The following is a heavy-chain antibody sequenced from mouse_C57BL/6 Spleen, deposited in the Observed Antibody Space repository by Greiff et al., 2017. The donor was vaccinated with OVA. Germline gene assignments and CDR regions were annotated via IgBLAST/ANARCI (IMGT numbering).Heavy chain of an antibody. D-gene: IGHD2-5*01. J-gene: IGHJ3*01. Sequence: VQLVESEGGLVQPGSSMKLSCTASGFTFSDYYMAWVRQVPEKGLEWVANINYDGSSTYYLDSLKSRFIISRDNAKNILYLQMSSLKSEDTATYYCASYYSNYEGVWFAYWGQGTLVTVSA. V-gene: IGHV5-16*01. CDR3: ASYYSNYEGVWFAY. CDR1: GFTFSDYY. CDR2: INYDGSST.